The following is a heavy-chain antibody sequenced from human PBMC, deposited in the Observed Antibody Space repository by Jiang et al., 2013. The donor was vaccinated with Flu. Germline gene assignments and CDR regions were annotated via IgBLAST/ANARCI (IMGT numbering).Heavy chain of an antibody. CDR2: IIPIFGTA. CDR3: ARGGRCSSTSCPDGYYYYYYMDV. CDR1: GGTFSSYA. Sequence: SGAEVKKPGSSVKVSCKASGGTFSSYAISWVRQAPGQGLEWMGGIIPIFGTANYAQKFQGRVTITADESTSTAYMELSSLRSEDTAVYYCARGGRCSSTSCPDGYYYYYYMDVWGKGTTVNRLL. D-gene: IGHD2-2*01. J-gene: IGHJ6*03. V-gene: IGHV1-69*01.